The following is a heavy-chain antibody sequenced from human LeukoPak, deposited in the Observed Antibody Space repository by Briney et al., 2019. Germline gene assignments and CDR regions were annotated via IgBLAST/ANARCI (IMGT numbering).Heavy chain of an antibody. J-gene: IGHJ3*02. V-gene: IGHV1-2*02. Sequence: ASVKVSCKASGYTFSGYYMHWVRQAPGQGLEWMGWINPNSGGTNYAQKFQGRVTMTRDTSISTAYMELSRLRSDDTAVYYCARELLRWYSGDAFDIWGQGTMVTVSS. CDR3: ARELLRWYSGDAFDI. CDR2: INPNSGGT. D-gene: IGHD4-23*01. CDR1: GYTFSGYY.